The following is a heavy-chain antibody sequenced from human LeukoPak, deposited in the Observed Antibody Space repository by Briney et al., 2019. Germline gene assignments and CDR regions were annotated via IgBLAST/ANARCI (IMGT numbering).Heavy chain of an antibody. Sequence: SETLSLTCTVSGGSISSYYWSWIRQPPGKGLEWIGYIYYSGSTNYNPSLKSRVTISVDRSKNQFSLKLSSVTAADTAVYYCARDGNYYYGMDVWGQGTTVTVSS. J-gene: IGHJ6*02. CDR1: GGSISSYY. V-gene: IGHV4-59*12. CDR3: ARDGNYYYGMDV. CDR2: IYYSGST.